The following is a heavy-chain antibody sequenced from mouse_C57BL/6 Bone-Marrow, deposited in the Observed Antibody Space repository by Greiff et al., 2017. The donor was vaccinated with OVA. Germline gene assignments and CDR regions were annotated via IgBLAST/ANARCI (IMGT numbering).Heavy chain of an antibody. Sequence: VQLQQSGAELVRPGTSVKVSCKASGYAFTNYLIAWVKQRPGQGLEWIGVINPGSGGTNYNEKFKGKATLTADKSSSTAYMQLSSLTSEDSAVYFCARYAHYYGSSYWYFDVWGTGTTVTVSS. V-gene: IGHV1-54*01. CDR2: INPGSGGT. CDR3: ARYAHYYGSSYWYFDV. D-gene: IGHD1-1*01. CDR1: GYAFTNYL. J-gene: IGHJ1*03.